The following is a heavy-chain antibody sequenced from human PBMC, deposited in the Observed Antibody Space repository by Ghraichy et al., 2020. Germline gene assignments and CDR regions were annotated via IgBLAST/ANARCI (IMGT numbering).Heavy chain of an antibody. CDR3: ARRDCSGGSCYSDY. V-gene: IGHV3-48*02. Sequence: GESLRLSCAASGFTFSNYYMNWVRQAPGKGLEWVSHISSGSSTIYYADSVKGRFTISRDNAKNSLYLQMNSLRDEDTAVYYCARRDCSGGSCYSDYWGQGTLVTVSS. CDR2: ISSGSSTI. CDR1: GFTFSNYY. D-gene: IGHD2-15*01. J-gene: IGHJ4*02.